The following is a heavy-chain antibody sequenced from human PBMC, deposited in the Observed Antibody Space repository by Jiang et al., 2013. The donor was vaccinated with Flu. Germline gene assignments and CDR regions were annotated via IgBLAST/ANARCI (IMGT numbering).Heavy chain of an antibody. D-gene: IGHD2-15*01. CDR2: VYYTGST. J-gene: IGHJ4*02. V-gene: IGHV4-59*01. CDR1: GDSISNYY. Sequence: SGPGLVKPSETLSLTCSVSGDSISNYYWNWIRQPPGKGLEWIAYVYYTGSTNHNPSLKSRVTVSVDTSKNQFSLKVNSVTAADTAVYYCARDACSGANCFLDYWGQGILVTVSS. CDR3: ARDACSGANCFLDY.